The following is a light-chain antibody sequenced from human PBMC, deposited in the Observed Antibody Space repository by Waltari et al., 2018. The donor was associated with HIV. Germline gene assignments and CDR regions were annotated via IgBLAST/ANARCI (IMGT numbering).Light chain of an antibody. CDR3: QQSHSMPLT. V-gene: IGKV1-39*01. CDR2: AAS. CDR1: RSISRF. Sequence: DIQMTQSPSSLSTSVGDRVTITCRAGRSISRFLNWYQHKPGKAPKLLMYAASTLHSGVPSRFSGSGSGTDFSLNISSLQPEDSGTYYCQQSHSMPLTFGGGTKVEIK. J-gene: IGKJ4*01.